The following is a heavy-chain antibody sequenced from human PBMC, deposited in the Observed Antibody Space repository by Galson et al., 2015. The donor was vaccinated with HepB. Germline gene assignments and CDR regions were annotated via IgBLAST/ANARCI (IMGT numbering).Heavy chain of an antibody. J-gene: IGHJ3*02. CDR2: IIPIFGTA. Sequence: SVKVSCKASGGTFSSYAISWVRQAPGQGLEWMGGIIPIFGTANYAQKFQGRVTITADESTSTAYMELNSLRSEDTAVYYCARANVDIYAFDIWGQGTMVTVSS. CDR3: ARANVDIYAFDI. D-gene: IGHD5-12*01. V-gene: IGHV1-69*13. CDR1: GGTFSSYA.